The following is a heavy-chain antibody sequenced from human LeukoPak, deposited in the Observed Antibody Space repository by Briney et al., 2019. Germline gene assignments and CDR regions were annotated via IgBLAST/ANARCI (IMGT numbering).Heavy chain of an antibody. Sequence: GGSLRLSCAASGFTFSSYWMSWVRQAPGKGLEWVANIKQDGSEKYYVDSVKGRFTISRDNAKNSLYLQMNSLRAEDTAVYYCAGTYHDKTPAEYFQHWGQGTLVTVSS. CDR3: AGTYHDKTPAEYFQH. J-gene: IGHJ1*01. CDR1: GFTFSSYW. CDR2: IKQDGSEK. V-gene: IGHV3-7*01.